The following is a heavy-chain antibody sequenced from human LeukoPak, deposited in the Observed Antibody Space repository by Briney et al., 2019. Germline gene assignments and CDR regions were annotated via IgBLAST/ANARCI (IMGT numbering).Heavy chain of an antibody. CDR1: GSTFSNAW. CDR2: IKSKTDGGTT. Sequence: GGSLRLSCAASGSTFSNAWMSWVRQAPGKGLEWVGRIKSKTDGGTTDYAAPVKGRFTISRDDSKNTLYLQMNSLKTEDTAVYYCTTLWGIAVAGYIDYWGQGTLVTVSS. D-gene: IGHD6-19*01. CDR3: TTLWGIAVAGYIDY. J-gene: IGHJ4*02. V-gene: IGHV3-15*01.